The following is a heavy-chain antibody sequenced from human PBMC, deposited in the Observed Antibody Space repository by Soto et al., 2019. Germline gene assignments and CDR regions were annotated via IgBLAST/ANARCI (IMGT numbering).Heavy chain of an antibody. CDR1: GFTFSSYW. CDR2: LNSDGSDT. V-gene: IGHV3-74*01. J-gene: IGHJ4*02. CDR3: ARDGHASVDLDY. Sequence: PGGSLRLSCAASGFTFSSYWMHWVRQAPGKGLLWVSRLNSDGSDTSYADSVKGRFTISRDNAKNTLYLQMNSLRAEDTAVYYCARDGHASVDLDYWGQGTLVTVSS.